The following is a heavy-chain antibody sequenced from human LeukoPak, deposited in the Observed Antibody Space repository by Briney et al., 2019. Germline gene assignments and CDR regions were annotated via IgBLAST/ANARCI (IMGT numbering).Heavy chain of an antibody. CDR1: GFTFSSYA. V-gene: IGHV3-23*01. CDR2: SSGSGSST. D-gene: IGHD4-17*01. Sequence: GGSLRLSCAASGFTFSSYAMSWVRQAPGKGLEWVSASSGSGSSTYCADSVKGRFTISRDNSRNTLYLQMNSLRAEDTAVYYCAKVGTTVTTYYYYYMDVWGKGTTVTVS. CDR3: AKVGTTVTTYYYYYMDV. J-gene: IGHJ6*03.